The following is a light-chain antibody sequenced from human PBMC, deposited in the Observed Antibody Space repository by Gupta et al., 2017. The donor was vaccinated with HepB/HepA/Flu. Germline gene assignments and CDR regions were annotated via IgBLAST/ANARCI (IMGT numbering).Light chain of an antibody. J-gene: IGKJ1*01. CDR3: QQYGSSPRT. CDR2: NAL. V-gene: IGKV3-20*01. CDR1: QSVSSSY. Sequence: EVVLTQSTDILSLSPGDRATLSCWASQSVSSSYLAWYQYKPGQAPRLLIYNALSRATGIPDRFRGGGSGRAYSLTIDRLEPEDFAMYYCQQYGSSPRTFGQGTKVEIK.